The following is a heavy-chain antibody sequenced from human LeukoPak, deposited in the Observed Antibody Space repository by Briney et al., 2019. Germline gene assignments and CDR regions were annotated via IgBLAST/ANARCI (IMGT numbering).Heavy chain of an antibody. J-gene: IGHJ4*02. Sequence: ASVKVACKASGYTFTSYGISWVRQAPGQGLEWMGWISAYNGNTNYAQKLQGRVTMTTDTSTSTAYMELRSLRSDDTAVYYCARGREYFSDSSGWFPLFNHWGQGTLVTVSS. CDR3: ARGREYFSDSSGWFPLFNH. V-gene: IGHV1-18*01. CDR2: ISAYNGNT. D-gene: IGHD6-19*01. CDR1: GYTFTSYG.